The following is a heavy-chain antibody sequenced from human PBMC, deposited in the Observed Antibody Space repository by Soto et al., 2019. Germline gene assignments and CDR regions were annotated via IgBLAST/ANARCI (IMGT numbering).Heavy chain of an antibody. D-gene: IGHD2-15*01. CDR2: INAGNGNT. CDR1: GYTFTSYA. J-gene: IGHJ3*02. V-gene: IGHV1-3*01. CDR3: ASQGYCSGGSCYDAFDI. Sequence: QVQLVQSGAEVKKPGASVKVSCKASGYTFTSYAMHWVRQAPGQRLEWMGWINAGNGNTKYSQKFQGRVTITRDTSASTAYMELSSLRSEDTAVYYCASQGYCSGGSCYDAFDIWGQGTMVTVSS.